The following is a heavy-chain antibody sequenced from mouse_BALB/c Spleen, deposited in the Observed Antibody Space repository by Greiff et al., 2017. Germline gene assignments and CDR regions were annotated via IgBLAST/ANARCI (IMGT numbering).Heavy chain of an antibody. CDR3: ARQGYYGNYFYAMDY. CDR1: GFAFSSYD. D-gene: IGHD2-1*01. Sequence: EVMLVESGGGLVKPGGSLKLSCAASGFAFSSYDMSWVRQTPEKRLEWVAYISSGGGSTYYPDTVKGRFTISRDNAKNTLYLQMSSLKSEDTAMYYCARQGYYGNYFYAMDYWGQGTSVTVSS. V-gene: IGHV5-12-1*01. J-gene: IGHJ4*01. CDR2: ISSGGGST.